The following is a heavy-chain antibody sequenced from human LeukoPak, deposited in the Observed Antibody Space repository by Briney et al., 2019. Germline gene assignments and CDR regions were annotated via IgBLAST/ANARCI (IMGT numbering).Heavy chain of an antibody. CDR1: GGTFTTYV. CDR2: IIPMFSTA. D-gene: IGHD4-17*01. Sequence: SVKVSCKASGGTFTTYVFSWGRQAPGQGLEWMGRIIPMFSTANHAQKFEGRVTITTDESTSTAYMELSNVRSEDTAVYYCAKNDYGDYGGYDAFDTWGQGTMVTVSS. V-gene: IGHV1-69*05. J-gene: IGHJ3*02. CDR3: AKNDYGDYGGYDAFDT.